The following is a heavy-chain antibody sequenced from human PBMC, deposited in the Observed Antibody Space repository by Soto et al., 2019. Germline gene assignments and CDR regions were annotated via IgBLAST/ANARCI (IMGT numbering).Heavy chain of an antibody. CDR1: SGSIRSGDYY. CDR3: AGELGTFYFEH. V-gene: IGHV4-30-4*01. J-gene: IGHJ4*02. D-gene: IGHD7-27*01. Sequence: QVQLQESGPGLVRPSQTLSLTCAVSSGSIRSGDYYWTWIRQPPGKGLEWIGYIDHSGSAYYNPSLKSRSTISLDTSNSGFSLKLNSVTAADTAVYFCAGELGTFYFEHWGQGRLVTLSS. CDR2: IDHSGSA.